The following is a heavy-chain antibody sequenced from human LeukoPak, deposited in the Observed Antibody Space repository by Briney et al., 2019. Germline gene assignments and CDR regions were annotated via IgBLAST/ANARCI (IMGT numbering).Heavy chain of an antibody. D-gene: IGHD6-6*01. CDR2: INHSGST. CDR3: ARGRRGAARPFFDY. J-gene: IGHJ4*02. V-gene: IGHV4-34*01. CDR1: GVSISSYY. Sequence: SETLSLTCTVSGVSISSYYWSWLRQPPGKGLEWIGEINHSGSTNYNPSLKSRVTISVDTSKNQFSLKLSSVTAADTAVYYCARGRRGAARPFFDYWGQGTLVTVSS.